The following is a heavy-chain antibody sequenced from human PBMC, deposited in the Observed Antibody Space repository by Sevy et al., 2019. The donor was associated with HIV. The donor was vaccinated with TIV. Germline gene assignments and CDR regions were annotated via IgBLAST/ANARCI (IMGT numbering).Heavy chain of an antibody. CDR2: IYYSGST. V-gene: IGHV4-39*01. CDR3: ARGIIMVRGAPRDWVDP. Sequence: SETLSLTCTVSGGSISSSSYYWGWIRQPPGKGLEWIGSIYYSGSTYYNPSRKSRVTISVDTSKNQFCLKLSSVTAADTAVYYCARGIIMVRGAPRDWVDPWGQGTLVTVSS. J-gene: IGHJ5*02. D-gene: IGHD3-10*01. CDR1: GGSISSSSYY.